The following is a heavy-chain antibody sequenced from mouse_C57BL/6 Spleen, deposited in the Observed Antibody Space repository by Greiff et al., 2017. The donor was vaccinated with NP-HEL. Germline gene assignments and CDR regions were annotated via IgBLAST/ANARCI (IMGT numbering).Heavy chain of an antibody. CDR3: TRDRGSSYVGLDY. V-gene: IGHV5-9-1*02. CDR1: GFTFSSYA. Sequence: EVMLVESGEGLVKPGGSLKLSCAASGFTFSSYAMSWVRQTPEKRLEWVAYISSGGDYIYYADTVKGRFTISRDNARNTPYLQMSSLKSEDTALYYCTRDRGSSYVGLDYWGQGTTLTVSS. D-gene: IGHD1-1*01. J-gene: IGHJ2*01. CDR2: ISSGGDYI.